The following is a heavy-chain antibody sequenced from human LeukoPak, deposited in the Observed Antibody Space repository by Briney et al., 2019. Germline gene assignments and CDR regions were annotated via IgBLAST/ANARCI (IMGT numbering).Heavy chain of an antibody. Sequence: GGSLRLSCVASGFTVRTSYMSWVRQAPGKGLEWVSVIYSAGSTSYADSVKGRFTIFRDNSKNILYLQMTSLRAEDTAVYYCARDGSSGWHSENWGQGTLVTVSS. D-gene: IGHD6-19*01. CDR3: ARDGSSGWHSEN. CDR2: IYSAGST. J-gene: IGHJ4*02. V-gene: IGHV3-66*01. CDR1: GFTVRTSY.